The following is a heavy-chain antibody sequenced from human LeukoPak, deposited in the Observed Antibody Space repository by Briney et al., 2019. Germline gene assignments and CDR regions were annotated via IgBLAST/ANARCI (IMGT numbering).Heavy chain of an antibody. D-gene: IGHD1/OR15-1a*01. CDR1: GGPISGFH. CDR3: ARWNSGGDY. J-gene: IGHJ4*02. Sequence: SETLSLTCSVSGGPISGFHWSWIRQPPGKGLEWIGYIYYSGTSGSTNYNPSLKSRVTISEDTSKNQFSLDLSSVTAADTAVYYCARWNSGGDYWGQGTLVTLFS. V-gene: IGHV4-59*01. CDR2: IYYSGTSGST.